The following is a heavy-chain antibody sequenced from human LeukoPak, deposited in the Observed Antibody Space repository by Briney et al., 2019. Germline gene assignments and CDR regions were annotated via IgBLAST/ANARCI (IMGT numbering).Heavy chain of an antibody. V-gene: IGHV1-69*01. CDR2: IIPISGTA. J-gene: IGHJ4*02. Sequence: SVKVSCKASGGTFSSYAISWVRQAPGQGLEWMGGIIPISGTANYAQKFQGRVTITADESTSTAYMELSSLRSEDTAVYYCARALGAGYYFDYWGQGTLVTVSS. D-gene: IGHD3-10*01. CDR3: ARALGAGYYFDY. CDR1: GGTFSSYA.